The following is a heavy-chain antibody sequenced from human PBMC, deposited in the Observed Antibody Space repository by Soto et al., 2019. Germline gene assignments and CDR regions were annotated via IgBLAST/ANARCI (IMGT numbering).Heavy chain of an antibody. D-gene: IGHD2-21*02. V-gene: IGHV4-4*02. CDR2: IYHSGST. Sequence: SETLSLTCAVSGGSISSSNLWSWVRQPPGKGLEWIGEIYHSGSTNYNPSLKSRVTISVDKSKNQFSLKLSSVTAADTAVYYCARWRGLDDYNWFDPWGQGTLVTVSS. CDR1: GGSISSSNL. J-gene: IGHJ5*02. CDR3: ARWRGLDDYNWFDP.